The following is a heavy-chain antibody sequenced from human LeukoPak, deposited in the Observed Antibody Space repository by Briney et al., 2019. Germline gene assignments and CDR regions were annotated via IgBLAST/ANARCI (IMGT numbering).Heavy chain of an antibody. V-gene: IGHV3-21*01. CDR2: ITSGSYI. D-gene: IGHD2-15*01. Sequence: GGSLRLSCAASGFTFSSYSMAWVSQDPGKGLEWVSSITSGSYIYYAASVKGRFTISRDNAKNSLYLQMKSLRAEDTAVYYCARGIGGTYGFDYWGQGTLVTVSS. CDR3: ARGIGGTYGFDY. CDR1: GFTFSSYS. J-gene: IGHJ4*02.